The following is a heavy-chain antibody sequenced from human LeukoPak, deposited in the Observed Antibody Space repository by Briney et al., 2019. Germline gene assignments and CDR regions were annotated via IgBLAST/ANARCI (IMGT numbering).Heavy chain of an antibody. D-gene: IGHD3-22*01. CDR2: IYHSGSA. CDR3: ASRYYYDSSGYYYGPDY. J-gene: IGHJ4*02. Sequence: SETLSLTCAVSGGSISSGGYSWSWIRQPPGKGLEWIGYIYHSGSAYYNPSLKSRVTISVDRSKNQFSLKLSSVTAADTAVYYCASRYYYDSSGYYYGPDYWGQGTLVTVSS. V-gene: IGHV4-30-2*01. CDR1: GGSISSGGYS.